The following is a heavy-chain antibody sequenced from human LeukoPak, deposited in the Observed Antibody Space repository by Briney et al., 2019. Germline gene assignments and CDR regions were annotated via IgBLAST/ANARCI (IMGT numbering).Heavy chain of an antibody. CDR1: GFILSSYG. D-gene: IGHD1-26*01. J-gene: IGHJ4*02. CDR2: ISGDSGSI. CDR3: ARGADGSYTLFDY. V-gene: IGHV3-48*01. Sequence: GGSLRLSCAASGFILSSYGMTWVRQAPGKGREWISYISGDSGSIYYGDSVKGRFTISRDNAKNSLYLQMNSLRAEDTAVYYCARGADGSYTLFDYWGQGTLVTVSS.